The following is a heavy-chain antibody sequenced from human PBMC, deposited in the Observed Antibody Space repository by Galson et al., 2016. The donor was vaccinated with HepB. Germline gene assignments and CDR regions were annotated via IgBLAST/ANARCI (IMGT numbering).Heavy chain of an antibody. CDR1: GFTFRSYG. CDR3: ARGTETSWYGQFDY. D-gene: IGHD2-2*01. Sequence: SLRLSCAASGFTFRSYGMHWFRQAPGKGLEWVAFIWYDGSKKYYGTSVEGRFTISRDNSKNTLYLQMNSLRVEDTAVYYCARGTETSWYGQFDYWGQGTLVTVSS. CDR2: IWYDGSKK. J-gene: IGHJ4*02. V-gene: IGHV3-33*01.